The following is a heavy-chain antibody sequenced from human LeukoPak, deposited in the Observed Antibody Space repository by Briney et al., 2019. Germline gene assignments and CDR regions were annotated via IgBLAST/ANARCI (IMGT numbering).Heavy chain of an antibody. CDR1: GYIFSGYY. D-gene: IGHD2-15*01. CDR2: INPKSGGA. V-gene: IGHV1-2*02. Sequence: GASVKVSCKASGYIFSGYYLHWLRQAPGQGREGMGWINPKSGGADYAQKFQGRVTMTRDTSISTAYMALSSLRSDDTAVYYCAKGPPEYCSGGSCRSGRNWIDPWGQGTLVTASS. J-gene: IGHJ5*02. CDR3: AKGPPEYCSGGSCRSGRNWIDP.